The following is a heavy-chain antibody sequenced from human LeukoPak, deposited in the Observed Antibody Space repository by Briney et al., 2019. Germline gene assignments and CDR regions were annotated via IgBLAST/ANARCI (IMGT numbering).Heavy chain of an antibody. CDR2: IYHSGST. CDR3: ARAGIDSGSFADFDY. CDR1: GYSISSDYY. V-gene: IGHV4-38-2*02. D-gene: IGHD1-26*01. Sequence: SETLSLTCTVSGYSISSDYYCGWIRQPPGKGLEWIGSIYHSGSTYYNPSLKSRVTISVDTSKDQFSLKLSSVTAADTAVYFCARAGIDSGSFADFDYWGQGTLVTVSS. J-gene: IGHJ4*02.